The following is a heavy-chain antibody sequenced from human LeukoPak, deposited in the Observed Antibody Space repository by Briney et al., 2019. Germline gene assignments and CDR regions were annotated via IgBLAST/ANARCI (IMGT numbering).Heavy chain of an antibody. Sequence: ASVKVSCKASGYTFTGYYMHWVRQAPGQGLEWMGWINPNSGGTNYAQKFQGRVTMTRDTSISTAYMELSRLRSDDTAVYYCARGPYYDFWSGPEGYWFDPWGQGTLVTVSS. J-gene: IGHJ5*02. V-gene: IGHV1-2*02. CDR2: INPNSGGT. CDR1: GYTFTGYY. D-gene: IGHD3-3*01. CDR3: ARGPYYDFWSGPEGYWFDP.